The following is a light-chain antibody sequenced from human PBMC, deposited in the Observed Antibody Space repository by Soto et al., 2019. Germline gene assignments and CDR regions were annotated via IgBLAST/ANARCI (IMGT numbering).Light chain of an antibody. J-gene: IGKJ3*01. CDR2: WAS. V-gene: IGKV4-1*01. Sequence: DIVMTQSPDSLAVSLGERATINCKSSQSVLYSSNNKNYLAWYQQKPGQPPKLLIYWASTRESGVPDRFSGSGSGTDFTPTISSLQAEDVAVYYCQQYYSTPPFTFGPGTKVDMK. CDR1: QSVLYSSNNKNY. CDR3: QQYYSTPPFT.